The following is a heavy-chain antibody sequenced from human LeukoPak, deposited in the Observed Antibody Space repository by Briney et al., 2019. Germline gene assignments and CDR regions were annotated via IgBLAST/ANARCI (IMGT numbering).Heavy chain of an antibody. V-gene: IGHV1-18*01. Sequence: ASVKVSCKASGYTFTSYGISWVRQAPGQGLEWMGWISAYNGNTNYAQKLQGRVTMTTDTSTSTAYMELRSLRSDDTAVYYCAREGPASWDTAIRWFDPWGQGTLVTVSS. J-gene: IGHJ5*02. CDR1: GYTFTSYG. CDR3: AREGPASWDTAIRWFDP. CDR2: ISAYNGNT. D-gene: IGHD5-18*01.